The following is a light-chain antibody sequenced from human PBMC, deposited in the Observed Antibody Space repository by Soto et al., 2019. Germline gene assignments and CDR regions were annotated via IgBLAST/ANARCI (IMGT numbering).Light chain of an antibody. CDR1: QDIHNY. J-gene: IGKJ1*01. CDR2: AAS. CDR3: QHYYNLPWT. V-gene: IGKV1-8*01. Sequence: AVLLTQSPSSFSASTGDRATITCRASQDIHNYLAWYQQVPGKAPKLLLYAASILQTGVPSRFSGSGSGTDCTLTIDGLQSEDVATYFCQHYYNLPWTFGQGTTVE.